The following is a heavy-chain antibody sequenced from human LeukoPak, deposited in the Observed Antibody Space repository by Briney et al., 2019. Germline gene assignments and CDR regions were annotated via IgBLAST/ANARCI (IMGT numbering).Heavy chain of an antibody. D-gene: IGHD3-10*01. CDR2: INKDGTEN. J-gene: IGHJ6*02. CDR1: RFTFSSHW. V-gene: IGHV3-7*01. Sequence: GRSLRLSCAASRFTFSSHWMNWVRQAPGKGLEWVANINKDGTENYYMDSVRGRFTISRDNAQSSLFLQMNSLRAEDTAVYYCAREDGSGTDRQHYYGMDVWGQGTTVTVSS. CDR3: AREDGSGTDRQHYYGMDV.